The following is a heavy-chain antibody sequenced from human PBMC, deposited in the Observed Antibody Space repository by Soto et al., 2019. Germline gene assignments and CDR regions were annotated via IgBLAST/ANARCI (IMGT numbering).Heavy chain of an antibody. J-gene: IGHJ6*03. CDR1: GGSISSGGYY. CDR3: ARDINLGCTNGVCYYYYMDV. CDR2: IYYSGST. Sequence: SETLSLTCTVSGGSISSGGYYWSWIRQHPGKGLEWIGYIYYSGSTYSNPSLKSRVTISVDTSKNQFSLKLSSVTAADTAVYYCARDINLGCTNGVCYYYYMDVWGKGTTVTVSS. D-gene: IGHD2-8*01. V-gene: IGHV4-31*03.